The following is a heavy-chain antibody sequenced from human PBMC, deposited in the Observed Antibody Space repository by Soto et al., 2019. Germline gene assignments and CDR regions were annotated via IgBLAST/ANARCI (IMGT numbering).Heavy chain of an antibody. D-gene: IGHD1-26*01. CDR2: IRSEANGGTT. Sequence: GGSLRLSCTGSGFTFADYTMSWVRQAPGKGLEWVGLIRSEANGGTTHYTASVHGGFIISRDDSRGIAFLQMNNLKSEDTAVYYCTRVGKFDYWGQGTLVTVSS. CDR1: GFTFADYT. J-gene: IGHJ4*02. V-gene: IGHV3-49*04. CDR3: TRVGKFDY.